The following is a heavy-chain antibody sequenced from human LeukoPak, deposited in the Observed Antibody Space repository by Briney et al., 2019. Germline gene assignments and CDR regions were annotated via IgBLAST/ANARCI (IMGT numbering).Heavy chain of an antibody. J-gene: IGHJ4*02. CDR1: GGSITSSNYF. D-gene: IGHD2-2*01. CDR2: IYYSVST. Sequence: SETLSLNCTVSGGSITSSNYFWGWIRQSPGKGLEWIGSIYYSVSTYYNPSLKSRVTISVETSKIQFSLKLSSVTAAASAVYYCARDSCSSTSCRRKFDNWGQGTLVTVSS. CDR3: ARDSCSSTSCRRKFDN. V-gene: IGHV4-39*07.